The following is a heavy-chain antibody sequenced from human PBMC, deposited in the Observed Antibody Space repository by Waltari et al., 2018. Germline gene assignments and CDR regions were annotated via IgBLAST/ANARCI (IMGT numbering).Heavy chain of an antibody. CDR2: IIPILGIA. V-gene: IGHV1-69*10. Sequence: QVQLVQSGAEVKKPGASVKVSCKASGYTFTSYGISWVRQAPGQGLEWMGWIIPILGIANYAQKFQGRVTITADESTSTAYMELSSLRSEDTAVYYCADSSTGKGQDYYYYYMDVWGKGTTVTVSS. D-gene: IGHD6-6*01. J-gene: IGHJ6*03. CDR1: GYTFTSYG. CDR3: ADSSTGKGQDYYYYYMDV.